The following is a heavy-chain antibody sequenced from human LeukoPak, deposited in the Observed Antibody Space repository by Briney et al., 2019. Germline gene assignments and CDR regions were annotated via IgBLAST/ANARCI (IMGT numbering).Heavy chain of an antibody. CDR2: IYSGGST. J-gene: IGHJ4*02. D-gene: IGHD6-19*01. V-gene: IGHV3-66*01. Sequence: GGSLRLSCAASGFTVNTNYMSWVRQAPGKGLEWVSVIYSGGSTYYADSVKGRFIISRDNSKNTLYLQMNSLRAEDTAVYYCARNGYSSGWYPIDYWGQGTLVTVSS. CDR3: ARNGYSSGWYPIDY. CDR1: GFTVNTNY.